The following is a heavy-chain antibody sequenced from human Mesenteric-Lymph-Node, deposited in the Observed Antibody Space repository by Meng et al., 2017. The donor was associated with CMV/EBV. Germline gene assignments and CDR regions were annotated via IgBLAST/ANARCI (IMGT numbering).Heavy chain of an antibody. D-gene: IGHD3-3*01. CDR3: ARDWSRDGFDV. Sequence: SETLSLTCTVSGYSISSGYYWGWIRQPPGKGLEWIGSIYHSGTTYYNPSLKSRVTISVDTSKNQFSLKLSSVTAADTAVYYCARDWSRDGFDVWGQGTMVTVSS. CDR2: IYHSGTT. J-gene: IGHJ3*01. V-gene: IGHV4-38-2*02. CDR1: GYSISSGYY.